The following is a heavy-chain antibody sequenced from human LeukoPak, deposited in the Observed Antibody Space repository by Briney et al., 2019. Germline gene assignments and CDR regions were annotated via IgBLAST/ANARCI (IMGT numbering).Heavy chain of an antibody. V-gene: IGHV3-23*01. CDR2: ISGSGGST. J-gene: IGHJ5*02. D-gene: IGHD6-6*01. CDR1: GFTFSSYA. CDR3: AKQGYSSSSGWFDP. Sequence: PGGTLRLSCAASGFTFSSYAMSWVRQAPGKGLEWVSAISGSGGSTYYADSVKGRFTISRDNSKNTLYLQMNSLRAEDTAVYYCAKQGYSSSSGWFDPWGQGTLVTVSS.